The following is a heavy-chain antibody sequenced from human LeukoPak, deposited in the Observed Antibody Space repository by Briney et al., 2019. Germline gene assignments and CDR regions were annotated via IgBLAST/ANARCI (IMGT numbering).Heavy chain of an antibody. CDR1: GGTFSSYA. CDR3: ARETCSSTSCHIDH. Sequence: SVKVSCKASGGTFSSYAISWVRQAPGQGLEWMGRIIPILGIANYAQKFQGRVTITADKSTSTAYMELSSLRSEDTAVYYCARETCSSTSCHIDHWGQGTLVTVSS. CDR2: IIPILGIA. V-gene: IGHV1-69*04. D-gene: IGHD2-2*01. J-gene: IGHJ4*02.